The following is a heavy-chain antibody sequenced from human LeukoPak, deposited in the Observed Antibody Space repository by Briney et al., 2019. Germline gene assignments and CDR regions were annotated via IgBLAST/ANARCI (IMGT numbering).Heavy chain of an antibody. CDR1: GYTFTSYY. D-gene: IGHD4-17*01. J-gene: IGHJ5*02. CDR2: INPNSGGT. CDR3: AREGYGDYTNWFDP. V-gene: IGHV1-2*02. Sequence: GASVKVSCKASGYTFTSYYMHWVRQAPGQGLEWMGWINPNSGGTNYAQKFQGRVTMTRDTSISTAYMELSRLRSDDTAVYYCAREGYGDYTNWFDPWGQGTLVTVSS.